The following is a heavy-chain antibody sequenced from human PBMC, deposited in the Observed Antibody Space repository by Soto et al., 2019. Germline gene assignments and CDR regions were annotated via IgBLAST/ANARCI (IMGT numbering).Heavy chain of an antibody. CDR1: GYTFTSYA. CDR3: KASGRKNFSF. CDR2: INAGNGNT. D-gene: IGHD3-10*01. Sequence: VSVKLYCKAAGYTFTSYAVHWVRQAPGQRLEWMGWINAGNGNTKYSQKFQGRVTITRDTSASTAYMGLSSLRSEDTAVYYWKASGRKNFSFRGQGTPVPLSP. J-gene: IGHJ1*01. V-gene: IGHV1-3*01.